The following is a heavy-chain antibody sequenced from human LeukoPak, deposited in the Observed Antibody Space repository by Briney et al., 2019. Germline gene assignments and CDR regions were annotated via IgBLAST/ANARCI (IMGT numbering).Heavy chain of an antibody. J-gene: IGHJ4*02. V-gene: IGHV3-30*04. CDR1: GFTFNSYA. CDR3: ARDQLAYSGYDTLFDY. CDR2: ISYDGSNK. Sequence: PGGSLRLSCAASGFTFNSYAIHWVRQAPGKGLERVAVISYDGSNKYYADSVKGRFTISRDNSKNPLYLQLNSLRPEDTAVYYCARDQLAYSGYDTLFDYWGQGTLVTVSS. D-gene: IGHD5-12*01.